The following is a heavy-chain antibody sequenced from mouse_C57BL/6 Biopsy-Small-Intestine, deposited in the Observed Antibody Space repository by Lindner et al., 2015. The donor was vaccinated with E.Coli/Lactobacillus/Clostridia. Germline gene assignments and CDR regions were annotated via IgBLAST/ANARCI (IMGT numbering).Heavy chain of an antibody. V-gene: IGHV1-15*01. D-gene: IGHD3-1*01. CDR1: GYTFTDYE. CDR3: TAGRSYWYFDV. CDR2: IDPETGNT. Sequence: VQLQESGAELVRPGASVTLSCKASGYTFTDYEMHWVKQTPVHGLEWIGAIDPETGNTAYNQKFKDKAILTADKSSNTASLQLSSLTSEDTAVYSCTAGRSYWYFDVWGTGTTVTVSS. J-gene: IGHJ1*03.